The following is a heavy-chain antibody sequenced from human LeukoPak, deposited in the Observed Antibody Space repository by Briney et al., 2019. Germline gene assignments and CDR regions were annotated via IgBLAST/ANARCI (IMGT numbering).Heavy chain of an antibody. J-gene: IGHJ5*02. V-gene: IGHV1-46*01. D-gene: IGHD1-26*01. CDR2: INPNGGFT. CDR1: GYTFSTHW. Sequence: ASVKGSCKTSGYTFSTHWMHWVRQAPGQGLEWMGIINPNGGFTSYAQKIQGRVTVTRDMSTSRVYMELSDLKSEDTAVYYCARDQSGEWDLLSGWWFDPWGQGTLVTVSS. CDR3: ARDQSGEWDLLSGWWFDP.